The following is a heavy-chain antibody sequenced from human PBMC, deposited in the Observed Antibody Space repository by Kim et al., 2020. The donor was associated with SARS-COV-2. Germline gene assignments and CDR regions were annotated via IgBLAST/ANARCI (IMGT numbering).Heavy chain of an antibody. CDR3: AKDIGSGACDI. Sequence: IGNADSVKGRFTISRDNAKNSLYLQMNSLRAEDTALYYCAKDIGSGACDIWGQGTMVTVSS. CDR2: I. V-gene: IGHV3-9*01. J-gene: IGHJ3*02. D-gene: IGHD3-10*01.